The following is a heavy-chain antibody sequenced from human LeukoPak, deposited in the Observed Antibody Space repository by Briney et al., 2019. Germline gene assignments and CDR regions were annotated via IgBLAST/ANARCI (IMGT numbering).Heavy chain of an antibody. V-gene: IGHV3-48*03. CDR1: GFTFSSYE. Sequence: GGSLRLSCAASGFTFSSYEMNWVRQAPGKGLEWVSYISSSGSTIYYADSVKGRFTISRDNSKNTLYLQMNSLRAEDTAVYYCAKTGAYFDWSEGDDAFDIWGQGTMVTVSS. J-gene: IGHJ3*02. CDR3: AKTGAYFDWSEGDDAFDI. CDR2: ISSSGSTI. D-gene: IGHD3-9*01.